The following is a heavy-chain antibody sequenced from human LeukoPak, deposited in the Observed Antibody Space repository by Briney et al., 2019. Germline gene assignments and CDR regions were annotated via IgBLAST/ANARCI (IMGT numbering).Heavy chain of an antibody. V-gene: IGHV4-59*01. CDR2: IYYSGST. CDR1: GGSISNYY. J-gene: IGHJ4*02. D-gene: IGHD3-22*01. Sequence: PSETLSLTCTVSGGSISNYYWNWIRQPPGKGLEWIGSIYYSGSTYYNPSLKSRVTISVDTSKNQFSLKLSSVTAADTAVYSCAREHSYYDSSGYYYGSGYFDYWGQGTLVTVSS. CDR3: AREHSYYDSSGYYYGSGYFDY.